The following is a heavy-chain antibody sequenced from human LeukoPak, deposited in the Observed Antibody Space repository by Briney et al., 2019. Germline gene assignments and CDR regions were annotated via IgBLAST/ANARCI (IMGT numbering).Heavy chain of an antibody. CDR2: IYYSGST. CDR3: ASYYDILTGYYVVDDAFDI. Sequence: SETLSLTCTVSGGSISSSSYYWGWIRQPPGKGLEWIGSIYYSGSTYYNPSLKSRVTISVDTSKNQFSLKLSSVTAADTAVYYCASYYDILTGYYVVDDAFDIWGQGTMVTVSS. J-gene: IGHJ3*02. D-gene: IGHD3-9*01. CDR1: GGSISSSSYY. V-gene: IGHV4-39*01.